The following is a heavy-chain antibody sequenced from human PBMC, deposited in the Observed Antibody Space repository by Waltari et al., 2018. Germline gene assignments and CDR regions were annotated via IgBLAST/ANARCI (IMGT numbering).Heavy chain of an antibody. CDR1: GGSISSYY. D-gene: IGHD3-3*01. Sequence: QVQLQESGPGLVKPSETLSLTCTVSGGSISSYYWSWIRQPAGQGLEWIGRIYTSGSTNYNPSLKSRVTMSVDTSKNQFSLKLSSVTAADTAVYYCARATPHYDFWSGYYRYWFDPWGQGTLVTVSS. CDR2: IYTSGST. CDR3: ARATPHYDFWSGYYRYWFDP. V-gene: IGHV4-4*07. J-gene: IGHJ5*02.